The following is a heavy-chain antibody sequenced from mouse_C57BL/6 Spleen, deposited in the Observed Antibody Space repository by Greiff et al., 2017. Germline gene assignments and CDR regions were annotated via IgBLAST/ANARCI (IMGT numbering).Heavy chain of an antibody. D-gene: IGHD2-12*01. Sequence: DVMLVESGEGLVKPGGSLKLSCAASGFTFSSYAMSWVRQTPEKRLEWVAYISSGGDYIYYADTVKGRFTISRDNARNTLYLQMSSLKSEDTAMYYCTREGELLRAMDYWGQGTSVTVSS. V-gene: IGHV5-9-1*02. CDR2: ISSGGDYI. J-gene: IGHJ4*01. CDR3: TREGELLRAMDY. CDR1: GFTFSSYA.